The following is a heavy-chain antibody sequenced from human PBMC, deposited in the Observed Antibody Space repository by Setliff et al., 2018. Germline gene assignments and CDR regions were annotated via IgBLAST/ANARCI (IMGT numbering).Heavy chain of an antibody. J-gene: IGHJ4*02. CDR2: ITPSGST. CDR1: GASITSGGFY. Sequence: SETLSLTCSVSGASITSGGFYWTWIRQPAGKGLEWIGHITPSGSTTYNPSVKSRVTISLDTSKNHFSLKLDSVTAADTALYYCARSPSSGAYWNPRPFYSDYWARGTLVTVSS. CDR3: ARSPSSGAYWNPRPFYSDY. V-gene: IGHV4-61*09. D-gene: IGHD1-26*01.